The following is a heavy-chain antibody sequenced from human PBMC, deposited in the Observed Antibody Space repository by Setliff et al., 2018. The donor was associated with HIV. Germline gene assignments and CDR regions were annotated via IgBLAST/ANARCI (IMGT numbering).Heavy chain of an antibody. CDR3: TRDPTPKELWFFSGYYSDY. J-gene: IGHJ4*02. V-gene: IGHV3-30*02. CDR1: GFTFSHYG. Sequence: GSLRLSCVVSGFTFSHYGMHWVRQAPGKGLEWVTFIASDVSKTHIADSVKGRFTISRDNSKNMLYLQMNSLSADDTAVYYCTRDPTPKELWFFSGYYSDYWGQGTLVTVSS. CDR2: IASDVSKT. D-gene: IGHD3-10*01.